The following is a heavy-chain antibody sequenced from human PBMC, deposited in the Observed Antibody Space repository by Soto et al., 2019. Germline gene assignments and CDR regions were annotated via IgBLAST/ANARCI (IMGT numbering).Heavy chain of an antibody. CDR3: TRGTTMIRNAFDI. J-gene: IGHJ3*02. V-gene: IGHV3-74*01. CDR1: GFTFSTHG. D-gene: IGHD4-17*01. Sequence: PCGCLRLSCAACGFTFSTHGVHWVRQAPGKGLVWVSRMNSDGSSTNYADSVKDRFTISRDNAKNTLWLQMNSLRAEDTAFYYCTRGTTMIRNAFDIWGQGTMVTVSS. CDR2: MNSDGSST.